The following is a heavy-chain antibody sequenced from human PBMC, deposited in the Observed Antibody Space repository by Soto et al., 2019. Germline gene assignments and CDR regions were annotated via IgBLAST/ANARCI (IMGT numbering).Heavy chain of an antibody. CDR3: ARDSGSYSFYYYYGMDV. Sequence: ASVKVSCKASGYTFTSYAMHWVRQAPGQRLEWMGWNNAGNGNTKYSQKFQGRVTITRDTSASTAYMELSSLRSEDTAVYYCARDSGSYSFYYYYGMDVWGQGTTVTVSS. CDR2: NNAGNGNT. J-gene: IGHJ6*02. CDR1: GYTFTSYA. D-gene: IGHD1-26*01. V-gene: IGHV1-3*01.